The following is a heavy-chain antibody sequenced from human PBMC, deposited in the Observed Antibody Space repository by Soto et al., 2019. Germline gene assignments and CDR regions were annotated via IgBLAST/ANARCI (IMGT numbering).Heavy chain of an antibody. CDR2: ISYDGSNK. Sequence: GGSLRLSCAASGFTFSSYGMHWVRQAPGKGLEWVAVISYDGSNKYYADSVKGRFTISRDNSKNTLYLQMNSLRAEDTAVYYCAKGPRRRENAFDIWGQGTMVTVSS. CDR3: AKGPRRRENAFDI. D-gene: IGHD1-1*01. V-gene: IGHV3-30*18. CDR1: GFTFSSYG. J-gene: IGHJ3*02.